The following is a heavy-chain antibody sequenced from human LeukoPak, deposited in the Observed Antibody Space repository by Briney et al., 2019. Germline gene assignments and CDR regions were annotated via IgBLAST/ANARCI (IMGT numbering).Heavy chain of an antibody. CDR1: GGSFSGYY. Sequence: SETLSLTCAVYGGSFSGYYWIWIRQPPGKGLEWIGEINHSGSTNYNPSLKSRVTISVDTSKNQFSLKLSSVTAADTAVYYCARVAVAGSDWGQGTLVTVSS. J-gene: IGHJ4*02. CDR2: INHSGST. V-gene: IGHV4-34*01. CDR3: ARVAVAGSD. D-gene: IGHD6-19*01.